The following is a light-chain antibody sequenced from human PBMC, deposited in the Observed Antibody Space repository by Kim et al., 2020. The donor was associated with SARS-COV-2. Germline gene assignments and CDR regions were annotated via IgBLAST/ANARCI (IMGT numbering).Light chain of an antibody. CDR3: HQYGASPPDS. CDR1: QSVSNTF. CDR2: GAS. J-gene: IGKJ2*03. V-gene: IGKV3-20*01. Sequence: EIVLTQSPATLSLSPGERATLSCRASQSVSNTFLAWYQHKPGQAPRLLIYGASSRATGIPDRFSGSGSGTDFTLTISRLEPEDFAVYFCHQYGASPPDSFGQGTKLEI.